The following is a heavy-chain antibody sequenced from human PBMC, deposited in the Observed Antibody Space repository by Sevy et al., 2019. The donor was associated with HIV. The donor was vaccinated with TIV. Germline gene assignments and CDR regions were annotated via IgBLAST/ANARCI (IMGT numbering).Heavy chain of an antibody. Sequence: GGSLRLSCAASGFTFSSYSMNWVRQAPGKGLEWVSYISSSSSTIYYANSVKGRFTISRDNAKNARYLQMNSLRAEDTAVYYCARDSSIVVVPAAMPFYYYYYGMDVWGQGTTVTVSS. J-gene: IGHJ6*02. CDR1: GFTFSSYS. CDR2: ISSSSSTI. V-gene: IGHV3-48*01. CDR3: ARDSSIVVVPAAMPFYYYYYGMDV. D-gene: IGHD2-2*01.